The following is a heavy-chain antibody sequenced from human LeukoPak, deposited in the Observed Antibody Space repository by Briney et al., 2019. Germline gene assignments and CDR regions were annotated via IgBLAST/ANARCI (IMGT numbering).Heavy chain of an antibody. D-gene: IGHD1-26*01. J-gene: IGHJ3*02. Sequence: GASVKVSCKASGGTFSSYAISWVRQAPGQGLEWMGWISAYNGNTNYAQKLQGRVTMTTDTSTSTAYMELRSLRSDDTAVYYCAREDGEGGSYHGYDIWGQGTMVTVSS. CDR3: AREDGEGGSYHGYDI. CDR1: GGTFSSYA. V-gene: IGHV1-18*01. CDR2: ISAYNGNT.